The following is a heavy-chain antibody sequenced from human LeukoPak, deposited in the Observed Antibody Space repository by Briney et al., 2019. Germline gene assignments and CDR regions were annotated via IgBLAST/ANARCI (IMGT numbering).Heavy chain of an antibody. V-gene: IGHV4-34*01. CDR3: TQSADGYNYGVDY. Sequence: SETLSLTCAVYGGSFSDYYWTWIRQPPGKGLEWIGEINHSGRANYSPSLKSRVTISVDTSKNQFSLRLSSVTAADTAVYYCTQSADGYNYGVDYWGQGTLVTVSS. CDR1: GGSFSDYY. D-gene: IGHD5-24*01. J-gene: IGHJ4*02. CDR2: INHSGRA.